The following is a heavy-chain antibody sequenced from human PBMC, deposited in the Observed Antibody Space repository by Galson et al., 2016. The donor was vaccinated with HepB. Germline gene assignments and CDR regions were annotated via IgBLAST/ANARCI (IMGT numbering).Heavy chain of an antibody. CDR1: GFTFGNYW. Sequence: SLRLSCAASGFTFGNYWMSWVRQAPGKGLEWVASANQEGSVKSSVDSVKGRFTISRDNAKNSLFLQMNSLRVEDTAVYFCADLPSGYWGQGVLVAVSS. CDR2: ANQEGSVK. J-gene: IGHJ4*02. D-gene: IGHD6-25*01. CDR3: ADLPSGY. V-gene: IGHV3-7*01.